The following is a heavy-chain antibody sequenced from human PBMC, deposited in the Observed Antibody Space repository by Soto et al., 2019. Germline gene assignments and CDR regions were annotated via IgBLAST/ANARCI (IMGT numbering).Heavy chain of an antibody. Sequence: GGSLRLSCAASGFTFTSYSMNWVRQAPGKGLEWVSSISSGSGYIYYGDSLKGRFTISRDNAKNLLSLQMNSLRAEDTAVYYCARYCSDGTCYSAFDIWGQGTMVTVSS. CDR2: ISSGSGYI. CDR1: GFTFTSYS. CDR3: ARYCSDGTCYSAFDI. D-gene: IGHD2-15*01. J-gene: IGHJ3*02. V-gene: IGHV3-21*06.